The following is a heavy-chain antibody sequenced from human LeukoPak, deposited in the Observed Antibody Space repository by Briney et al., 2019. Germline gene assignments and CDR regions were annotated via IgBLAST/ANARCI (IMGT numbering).Heavy chain of an antibody. CDR3: ARGIIVATINDAFDI. Sequence: PSETLSLTCTVSGGSISSGDYYWSWIRQPPGKGLEWIGYIYYSGSTYYNPSLKSRVTISVDTSKNQFSLELSSVTAADTAVYYCARGIIVATINDAFDIWGQGTMVTVSS. CDR1: GGSISSGDYY. J-gene: IGHJ3*02. V-gene: IGHV4-30-4*01. D-gene: IGHD5-12*01. CDR2: IYYSGST.